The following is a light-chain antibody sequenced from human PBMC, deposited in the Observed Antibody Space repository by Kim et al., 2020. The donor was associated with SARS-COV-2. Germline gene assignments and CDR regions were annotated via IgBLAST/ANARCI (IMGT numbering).Light chain of an antibody. V-gene: IGLV3-1*01. CDR3: QAWDSSWV. CDR1: KLGDKY. J-gene: IGLJ3*02. CDR2: QDS. Sequence: VSVTPGQTASITCSGDKLGDKYACWYQQKPGQSPVQVIYQDSKRPSGIPERFSGSNSGNTATLTISGTQAMDGADYYCQAWDSSWVFGGGTQLTVL.